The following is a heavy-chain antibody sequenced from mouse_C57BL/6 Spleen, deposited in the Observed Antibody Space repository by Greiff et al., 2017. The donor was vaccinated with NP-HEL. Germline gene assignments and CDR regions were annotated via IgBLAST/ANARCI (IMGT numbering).Heavy chain of an antibody. CDR3: ARSYYGYDNAMDY. CDR2: INPSSGYT. J-gene: IGHJ4*01. CDR1: GYTFTSYW. Sequence: VQLQQSGAELAKPGASVKLSCKASGYTFTSYWMHWVKQRPGQGLEWIGYINPSSGYTKYNQKFKDKATLTADKSSSTAYMQLSSLTYEDSAVYYCARSYYGYDNAMDYWGQGTSVTVSS. D-gene: IGHD2-2*01. V-gene: IGHV1-7*01.